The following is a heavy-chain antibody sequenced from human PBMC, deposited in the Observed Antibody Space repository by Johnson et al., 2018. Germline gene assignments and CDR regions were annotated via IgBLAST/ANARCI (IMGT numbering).Heavy chain of an antibody. J-gene: IGHJ1*01. CDR1: GFTFNNYA. Sequence: QLVQSGGGVVQPGRSLRLACAASGFTFNNYALHWVRQAPGKGLEWVAVISYDGKSKYYGDSVKGRFIISRDNSKNTLYLQMNSLRAEDTAVYYCAREEISGYYFRHWGQGTLVTVSS. V-gene: IGHV3-30*14. CDR3: AREEISGYYFRH. CDR2: ISYDGKSK. D-gene: IGHD3-22*01.